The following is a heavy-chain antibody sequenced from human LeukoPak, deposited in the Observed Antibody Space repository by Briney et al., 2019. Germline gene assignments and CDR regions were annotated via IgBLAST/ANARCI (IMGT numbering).Heavy chain of an antibody. CDR3: ARLTVEMAIIGYYYYGMDV. CDR2: IYCSGST. Sequence: SETLSLTCTVSGCSISDYYWSWIRQPPGKGLEWIGYIYCSGSTNYNPSLKSRVTISVDTSKNQFSLKLSSVTAADTAVYYCARLTVEMAIIGYYYYGMDVWGQGTTVTVSS. D-gene: IGHD5-24*01. CDR1: GCSISDYY. J-gene: IGHJ6*02. V-gene: IGHV4-59*08.